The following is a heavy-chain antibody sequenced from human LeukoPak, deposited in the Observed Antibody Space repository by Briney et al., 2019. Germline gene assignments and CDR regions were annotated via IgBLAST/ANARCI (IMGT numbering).Heavy chain of an antibody. J-gene: IGHJ4*02. Sequence: GGSLRLSCAASGFTFSDHYMDWVRQAPGKGLEWVGRTRNKANSYTTEYAASVKGRFTISRDDSKDSLYLQMNSLKTEDTAVYYCARRYGSGSYYLVYWGQGTLVTVSS. CDR3: ARRYGSGSYYLVY. D-gene: IGHD3-10*01. V-gene: IGHV3-72*01. CDR1: GFTFSDHY. CDR2: TRNKANSYTT.